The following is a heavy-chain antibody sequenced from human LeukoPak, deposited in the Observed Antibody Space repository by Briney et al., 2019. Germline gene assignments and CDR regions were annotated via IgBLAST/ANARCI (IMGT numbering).Heavy chain of an antibody. V-gene: IGHV3-21*01. D-gene: IGHD3-16*02. J-gene: IGHJ4*02. CDR2: ISSSSSYI. CDR1: GFTFSSYS. Sequence: GGSLRLSCAASGFTFSSYSMNWVSQAPGKGLEWVSSISSSSSYIYYADSVKGRFTISRDNAKNSLYLQMNSLRAEDTAVYYCARDGNYDYVWGSYRLDYWGQGTLVTVSS. CDR3: ARDGNYDYVWGSYRLDY.